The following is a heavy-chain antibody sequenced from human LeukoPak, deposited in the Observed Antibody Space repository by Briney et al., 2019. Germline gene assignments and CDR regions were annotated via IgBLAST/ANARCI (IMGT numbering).Heavy chain of an antibody. CDR2: ISGRTGST. Sequence: PGGSLRLSCAASVFTFCDYSMSWGRQAPRKGLGWGSAISGRTGSTYYADSVKGRFTISRDNSNNTLYLQMNSLRAEDTAVYYCAKGAAGTNRYYYYYYMDVWGKGTTVTVSS. CDR3: AKGAAGTNRYYYYYYMDV. CDR1: VFTFCDYS. D-gene: IGHD6-19*01. V-gene: IGHV3-23*01. J-gene: IGHJ6*03.